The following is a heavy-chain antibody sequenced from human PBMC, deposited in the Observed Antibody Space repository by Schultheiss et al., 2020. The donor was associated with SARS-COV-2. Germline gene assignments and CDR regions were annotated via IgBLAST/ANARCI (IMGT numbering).Heavy chain of an antibody. V-gene: IGHV4-30-4*01. J-gene: IGHJ3*02. CDR3: ARAPAITMIVVVQAAFDI. CDR2: IYYSGST. Sequence: SETLSLTCTVSGGSISSGDYYCSWIRQPPGKGLEWIGYIYYSGSTYYNPSLKSRVTISVDTSKNQFSLKLSSVTAADTAVYYCARAPAITMIVVVQAAFDIWGQGTMVTVSS. CDR1: GGSISSGDYY. D-gene: IGHD3-22*01.